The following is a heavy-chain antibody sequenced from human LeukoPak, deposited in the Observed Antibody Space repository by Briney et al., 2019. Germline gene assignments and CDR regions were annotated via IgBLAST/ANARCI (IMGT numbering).Heavy chain of an antibody. CDR2: INPSGGST. CDR3: ARGRKTGTTHY. Sequence: ASVKVSCKASGYTFTSYDINWVRQAPGQGLEWMGIINPSGGSTSYAQKFQGRVTMTRDTSTSTVYMELSSLRSEDTAVYYCARGRKTGTTHYWGQGTLVTVSS. D-gene: IGHD1-7*01. V-gene: IGHV1-46*01. J-gene: IGHJ4*02. CDR1: GYTFTSYD.